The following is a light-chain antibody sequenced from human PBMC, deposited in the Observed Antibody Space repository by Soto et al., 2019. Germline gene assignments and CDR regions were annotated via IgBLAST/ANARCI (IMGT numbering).Light chain of an antibody. CDR1: QSVTSSY. J-gene: IGKJ4*01. Sequence: EIVLTQTPGTMSLSPGEGATLSCRASQSVTSSYLAWYQQKPGQAPRLLIYGGSSRATGIPDRVSGSGSGTDFTLTISRLEPEDFAVYYCQQYGSPPLTFGGGTKVEIK. V-gene: IGKV3-20*01. CDR2: GGS. CDR3: QQYGSPPLT.